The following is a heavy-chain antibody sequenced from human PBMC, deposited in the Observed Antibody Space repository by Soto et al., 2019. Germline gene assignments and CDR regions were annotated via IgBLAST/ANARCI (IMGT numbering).Heavy chain of an antibody. Sequence: GESLKISCKGSGYSFNSHWIGWVRQMPGKGLEWMGRIDPSDSYTNYSPSFQGHVTISADKSISTAYLQWSSLKASDTAMYYCARTSAAGKYYYGMDVWGQGTTVTVSS. CDR1: GYSFNSHW. CDR3: ARTSAAGKYYYGMDV. V-gene: IGHV5-10-1*01. J-gene: IGHJ6*02. CDR2: IDPSDSYT. D-gene: IGHD6-13*01.